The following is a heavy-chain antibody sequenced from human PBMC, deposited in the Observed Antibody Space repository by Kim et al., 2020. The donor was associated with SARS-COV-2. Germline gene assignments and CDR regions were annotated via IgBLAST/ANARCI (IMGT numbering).Heavy chain of an antibody. CDR3: AREGRWPWDFHVGY. V-gene: IGHV4-59*01. J-gene: IGHJ4*02. CDR1: GGSISSYY. Sequence: SETLSLTCTVSGGSISSYYWSWIRQPPGKGLEWIGYIYYSGSTNYNPSLKSRVTISVDTSKNQFSLKLSSVTAADTAVYYCAREGRWPWDFHVGYWGQGTLVTVSS. CDR2: IYYSGST. D-gene: IGHD3-3*01.